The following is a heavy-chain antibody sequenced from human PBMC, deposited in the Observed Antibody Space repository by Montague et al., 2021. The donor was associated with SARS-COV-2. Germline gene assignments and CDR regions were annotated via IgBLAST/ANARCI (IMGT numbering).Heavy chain of an antibody. V-gene: IGHV4-61*10. CDR1: GGSISSGTYY. CDR2: IYRSGNT. J-gene: IGHJ6*02. D-gene: IGHD2-21*02. Sequence: SETLSLTCTVSGGSISSGTYYWSWVRQPAGKGLEWIGYIYRSGNTNYNPSLKSRVTISIDTSMNQFSLSLSSMTAADTAVYFCARDLFPPRTAIKTNFFGLDGWGQGTTVIVSS. CDR3: ARDLFPPRTAIKTNFFGLDG.